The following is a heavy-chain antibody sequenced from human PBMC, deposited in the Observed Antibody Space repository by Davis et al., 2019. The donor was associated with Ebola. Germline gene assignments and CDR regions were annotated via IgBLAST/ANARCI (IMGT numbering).Heavy chain of an antibody. V-gene: IGHV4-4*02. Sequence: MPSETLSLTCAVSGDSISSRNWWSWVRQSPGKGLEWIGEAYHSGATNYNPSLKGRVTISMDKSKNQYSLKLNSVTAADTAVYYCARRVVVAATRIDYWGQGTLVTVSS. J-gene: IGHJ4*02. CDR3: ARRVVVAATRIDY. CDR2: AYHSGAT. D-gene: IGHD2-15*01. CDR1: GDSISSRNW.